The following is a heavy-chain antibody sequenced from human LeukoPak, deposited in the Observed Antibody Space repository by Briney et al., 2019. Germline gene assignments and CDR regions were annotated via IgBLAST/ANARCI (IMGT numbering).Heavy chain of an antibody. CDR2: ISWDGGST. CDR1: GFTFDDYA. D-gene: IGHD3-10*01. J-gene: IGHJ6*03. V-gene: IGHV3-43D*03. Sequence: GGSLRLSCAASGFTFDDYAMHWVRQAPGKGLEWVSLISWDGGSTYYADSVKGRFTISRDNSKNSLYLQMNTLNAEDTALYYCAKDGGYGSGSYSYYCMDVWGKGTTVTVSS. CDR3: AKDGGYGSGSYSYYCMDV.